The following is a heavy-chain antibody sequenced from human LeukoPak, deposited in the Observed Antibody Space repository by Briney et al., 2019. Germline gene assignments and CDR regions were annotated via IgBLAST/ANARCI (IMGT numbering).Heavy chain of an antibody. CDR1: GDSVSSNSAA. CDR3: ARALQQQLDHDAFDI. Sequence: SQTLLLTCAISGDSVSSNSAAWNWIRQSPSRGLEWLGRTYYRSRWYNDYAVSVKSRITINPDTSKNQFSLQLNSVTPEDTAVYYCARALQQQLDHDAFDIWGQGTMVTVSS. D-gene: IGHD6-13*01. CDR2: TYYRSRWYN. V-gene: IGHV6-1*01. J-gene: IGHJ3*02.